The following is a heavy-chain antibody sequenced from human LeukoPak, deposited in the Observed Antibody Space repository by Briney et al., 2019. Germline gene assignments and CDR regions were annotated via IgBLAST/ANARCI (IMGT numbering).Heavy chain of an antibody. J-gene: IGHJ4*02. D-gene: IGHD6-13*01. V-gene: IGHV3-33*01. CDR1: GFTFSSYG. Sequence: PGGSLRLSCAASGFTFSSYGMHWVRQAPGKGLEWVAVIWYDGSNKYYTDSVKGRFTISRDNSKNTLYLQMNSLRAEDTAVYYCARDQGGSSWYASLDYWGQGTLVTVSS. CDR3: ARDQGGSSWYASLDY. CDR2: IWYDGSNK.